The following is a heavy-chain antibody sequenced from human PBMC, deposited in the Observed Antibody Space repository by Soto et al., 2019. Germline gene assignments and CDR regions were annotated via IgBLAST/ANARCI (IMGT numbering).Heavy chain of an antibody. CDR1: GCSFSSYA. Sequence: SMRLSCTASGCSFSSYAMYWFLQTPGKGLEWVAVISHDGINKHYADSVKGRVTVSRDNANHSLDLQLNSLSGEDTAMYYCARDMYRSDYLVKWFELWGQGTLVTVSS. CDR3: ARDMYRSDYLVKWFEL. CDR2: ISHDGINK. D-gene: IGHD6-19*01. V-gene: IGHV3-30-3*01. J-gene: IGHJ5*02.